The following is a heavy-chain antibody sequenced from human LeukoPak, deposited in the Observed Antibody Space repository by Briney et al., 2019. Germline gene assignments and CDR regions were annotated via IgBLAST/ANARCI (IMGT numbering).Heavy chain of an antibody. V-gene: IGHV4-38-2*02. D-gene: IGHD3-16*01. CDR2: IYHSGST. CDR3: ARGLHAGLFDY. Sequence: PSETLSLTCTVSGYSISSGYYWGWIRQPPGKGLEWIGSIYHSGSTYYNPSLKSRVTISVDTSKNQFSLKLSSVTAADTAVYYCARGLHAGLFDYWGQGTLVTVPS. CDR1: GYSISSGYY. J-gene: IGHJ4*02.